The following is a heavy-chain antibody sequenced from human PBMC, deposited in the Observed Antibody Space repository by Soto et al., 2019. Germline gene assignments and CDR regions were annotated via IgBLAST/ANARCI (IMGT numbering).Heavy chain of an antibody. D-gene: IGHD6-6*01. CDR1: GDRVSSSSGA. Sequence: KQSQTLSLTCAISGDRVSSSSGAWIWIRQSPSGGLEWLGRTYYRSKWYNDYAVSVRSRITINPDTSKNQFSLQLNSVTPEDTAVYYCARAEIRAARHLYAMDVWGQGTTVTVSS. CDR3: ARAEIRAARHLYAMDV. V-gene: IGHV6-1*01. J-gene: IGHJ6*02. CDR2: TYYRSKWYN.